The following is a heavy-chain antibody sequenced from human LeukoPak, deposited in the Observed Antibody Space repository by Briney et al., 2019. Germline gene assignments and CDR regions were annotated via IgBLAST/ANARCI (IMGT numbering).Heavy chain of an antibody. CDR3: ARHRAVTTTGYMDV. CDR1: GGSFSGYY. V-gene: IGHV4-34*01. J-gene: IGHJ6*03. CDR2: INHSGST. D-gene: IGHD4-17*01. Sequence: WETLSLTCAVYGGSFSGYYWSWIRQPPGKGLEWIGEINHSGSTNYNPSLKSRVTISVDTSKNQFSLKLSSVTAADTAVYYCARHRAVTTTGYMDVWGKGTTVTISS.